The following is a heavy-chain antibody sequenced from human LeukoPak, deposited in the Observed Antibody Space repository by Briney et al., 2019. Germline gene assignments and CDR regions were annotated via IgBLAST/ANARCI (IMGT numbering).Heavy chain of an antibody. Sequence: PGGSLRLSCVVSGFMFNNYWMSWVRQAPGEGLEWVATIRQDGSDKYFLDSVRGRFTISRDNAENSLYLQMNSLRAEDTAVYYCARDKGFGGSSFDYWGQGTLVTVSS. CDR2: IRQDGSDK. CDR3: ARDKGFGGSSFDY. D-gene: IGHD3-10*01. J-gene: IGHJ4*02. V-gene: IGHV3-7*01. CDR1: GFMFNNYW.